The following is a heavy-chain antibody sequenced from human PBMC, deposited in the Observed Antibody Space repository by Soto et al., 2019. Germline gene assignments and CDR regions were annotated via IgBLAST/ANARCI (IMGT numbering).Heavy chain of an antibody. CDR3: SRDLGSCSSTSCRPFDY. CDR1: GGSIRTITW. CDR2: IYHSGST. V-gene: IGHV4-4*02. D-gene: IGHD2-2*03. Sequence: QVQLRESGPGLVKTSGTLSLTCAVSGGSIRTITWWSWVLQPPGKGLQWIGEIYHSGSTNYNPSLMSRVTISVDKSKDQFSLELSSVTAADTAVYYCSRDLGSCSSTSCRPFDYWGQGTLVTVSS. J-gene: IGHJ4*02.